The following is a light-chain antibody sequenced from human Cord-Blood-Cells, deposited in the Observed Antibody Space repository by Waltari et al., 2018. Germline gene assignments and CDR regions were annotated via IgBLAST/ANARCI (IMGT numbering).Light chain of an antibody. V-gene: IGKV3-11*01. Sequence: EIVLTQSPATLSLSPGERATLSCRASQSGSIYLAWYQQNPGQAPRLLIYAASNRATGIPAKFSGSGAGTDFTLTISSLEPEDFAVYYCQQRSNWPPSTFGQGTRLEIK. CDR3: QQRSNWPPST. J-gene: IGKJ5*01. CDR1: QSGSIY. CDR2: AAS.